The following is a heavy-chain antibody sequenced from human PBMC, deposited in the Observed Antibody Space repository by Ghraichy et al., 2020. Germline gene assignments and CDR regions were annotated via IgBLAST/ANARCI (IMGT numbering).Heavy chain of an antibody. Sequence: ASVKVSCKASGYTFTGYYMHWVRQAPGQGLEWMGWINPISGGTNYAQKFQGRVTMTRDTSISTAYMELSRLRSDDTAVYYCARHIVVVPAATPYYYYGMDVWGQGTTVTVSS. J-gene: IGHJ6*02. CDR3: ARHIVVVPAATPYYYYGMDV. CDR2: INPISGGT. CDR1: GYTFTGYY. V-gene: IGHV1-2*02. D-gene: IGHD2-2*01.